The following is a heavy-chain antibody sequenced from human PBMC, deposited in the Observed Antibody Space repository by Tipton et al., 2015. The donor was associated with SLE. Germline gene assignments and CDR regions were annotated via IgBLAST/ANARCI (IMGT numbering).Heavy chain of an antibody. CDR2: IYTSGST. CDR3: ARLLWAAAAGTWYFDL. D-gene: IGHD6-13*01. J-gene: IGHJ2*01. CDR1: GGSISSGSYY. Sequence: TLSLTCTVSGGSISSGSYYWSWIRQPAGKGLEWIGRIYTSGSTNYNPSLKSRVTISLDTPKNQFSLKLSSVTAADTAVYYCARLLWAAAAGTWYFDLWGRGTLVTVSS. V-gene: IGHV4-61*02.